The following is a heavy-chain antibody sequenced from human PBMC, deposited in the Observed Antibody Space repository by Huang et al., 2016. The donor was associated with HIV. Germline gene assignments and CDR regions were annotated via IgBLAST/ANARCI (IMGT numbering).Heavy chain of an antibody. J-gene: IGHJ3*02. CDR2: IYYSGST. Sequence: QLQLQGSGPGLVKPSETLSLTCTVSGGSITSSSYYWGWIRQPPGKGLEWVGSIYYSGSTDYNPSHKSRVPLSVDRSKNQCSLNLSSVTAGDTAVYYSARHVSLYDSSGYTPWDAFDIWGQGTMVTVYS. CDR3: ARHVSLYDSSGYTPWDAFDI. V-gene: IGHV4-39*01. D-gene: IGHD3-22*01. CDR1: GGSITSSSYY.